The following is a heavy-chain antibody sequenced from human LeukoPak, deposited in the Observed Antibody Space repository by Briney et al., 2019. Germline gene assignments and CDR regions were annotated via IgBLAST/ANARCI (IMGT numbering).Heavy chain of an antibody. V-gene: IGHV4-61*02. Sequence: PSQTLSLTCTVSGGSISSGSKYWAWVRQPAGRGLEWIGRIYTSGSTNHNPSRKSRVTISLDTSKNQFSLKLISVTAADTAVYFCARERTDTSMDYWGQGTLVTVSS. J-gene: IGHJ4*02. D-gene: IGHD5-18*01. CDR3: ARERTDTSMDY. CDR2: IYTSGST. CDR1: GGSISSGSKY.